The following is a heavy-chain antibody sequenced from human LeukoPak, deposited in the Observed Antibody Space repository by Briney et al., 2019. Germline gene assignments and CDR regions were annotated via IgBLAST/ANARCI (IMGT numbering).Heavy chain of an antibody. J-gene: IGHJ4*02. Sequence: GGSLRLSCAASGFTFSSYAMSWVRQAPGKGLEWVSAISGSGGSTYYADSVKGRFSISRDNSKNTLYLQMNSLRAEDTAVYYCAKVLRFLEWSLSYWGQGTLVTVSS. CDR2: ISGSGGST. CDR1: GFTFSSYA. D-gene: IGHD3-3*01. V-gene: IGHV3-23*01. CDR3: AKVLRFLEWSLSY.